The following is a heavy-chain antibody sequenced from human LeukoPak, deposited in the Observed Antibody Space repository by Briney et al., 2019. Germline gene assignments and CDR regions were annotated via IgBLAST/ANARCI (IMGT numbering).Heavy chain of an antibody. J-gene: IGHJ3*01. CDR2: ISGSGGST. V-gene: IGHV3-23*01. D-gene: IGHD2/OR15-2a*01. Sequence: GGSLRLSCAASGFTFSSYAMSWVRQAPGKGLEWVSAISGSGGSTYYADSVKGRFTISRDNSKNTLYLQMNSLRAEDTAMYYCARQIGIAMTFAFDVWGQGTMVSVSS. CDR3: ARQIGIAMTFAFDV. CDR1: GFTFSSYA.